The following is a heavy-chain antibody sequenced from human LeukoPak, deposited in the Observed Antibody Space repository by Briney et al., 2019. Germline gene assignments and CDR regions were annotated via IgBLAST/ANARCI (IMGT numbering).Heavy chain of an antibody. V-gene: IGHV4-59*08. CDR3: ARTTPGKYYDSSNYGMDV. CDR1: GGSISSYY. CDR2: IYYSGST. Sequence: SETLSLTCTVSGGSISSYYWSWIRQPPGKGLEWIGYIYYSGSTNYNPSLKSRVTISVDTSKTQFSLKLSSVPAADTAVYYCARTTPGKYYDSSNYGMDVWGQGTTVTVSS. D-gene: IGHD3-22*01. J-gene: IGHJ6*02.